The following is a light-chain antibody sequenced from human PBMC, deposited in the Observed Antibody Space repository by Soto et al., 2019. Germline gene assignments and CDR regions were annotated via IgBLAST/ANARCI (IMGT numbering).Light chain of an antibody. Sequence: IVLTQSPTTVSLSPGERATLSCRASQSVSSSYLAWYQQKPGQAPRLLIYGASSRATGIPDRFSGSGSGTDFTLTISRLEPEDFTVYYCQQYGSSGTFGQGTKVDIK. V-gene: IGKV3-20*01. J-gene: IGKJ1*01. CDR2: GAS. CDR3: QQYGSSGT. CDR1: QSVSSSY.